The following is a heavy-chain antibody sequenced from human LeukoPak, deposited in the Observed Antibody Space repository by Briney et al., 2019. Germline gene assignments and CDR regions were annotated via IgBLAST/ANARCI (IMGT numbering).Heavy chain of an antibody. D-gene: IGHD3-10*01. CDR2: IYHSGST. J-gene: IGHJ5*02. CDR3: ARGPVGTYGSGSYYNWFDP. V-gene: IGHV4-30-2*01. CDR1: GGSISSGGYS. Sequence: SETLSLTCAVSGGSISSGGYSWSWIRQPPGKGLEWIGYIYHSGSTYYNPSLKSRVTISVDRSKNQFSLKLSSVTAADTAVYYCARGPVGTYGSGSYYNWFDPWGQGTLVTVSS.